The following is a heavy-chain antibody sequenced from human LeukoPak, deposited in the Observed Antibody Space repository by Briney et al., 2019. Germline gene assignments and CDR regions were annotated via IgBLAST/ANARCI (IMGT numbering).Heavy chain of an antibody. CDR3: VSGNDPDYVWGTYRLDAFDI. CDR1: GYPFRDYS. V-gene: IGHV3-21*01. Sequence: GSLRLSCAASGYPFRDYSVNWVRQLPGKGLEWGSSISSSGTYIYYADSVKGRFTISRDNAKNSLFLQMNSLRAEDTAVYYCVSGNDPDYVWGTYRLDAFDIWGEGTMVIVSS. J-gene: IGHJ3*02. CDR2: ISSSGTYI. D-gene: IGHD3-16*02.